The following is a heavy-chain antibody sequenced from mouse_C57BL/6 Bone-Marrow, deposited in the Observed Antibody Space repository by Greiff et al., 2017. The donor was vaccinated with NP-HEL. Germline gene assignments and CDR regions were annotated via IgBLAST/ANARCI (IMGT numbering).Heavy chain of an antibody. V-gene: IGHV1-81*01. CDR1: GYTFTSYG. CDR3: AKGCYGNYGYAMDY. D-gene: IGHD2-1*01. J-gene: IGHJ4*01. Sequence: QVQLQQSGAELARPGASVKLSCKASGYTFTSYGISWVKQRTGQGLEWIGEIYPRSGNTYYNEKFKGKATLTADKSSSTAYMELRSLTSEDSAVYSCAKGCYGNYGYAMDYWGQGTSVTVSS. CDR2: IYPRSGNT.